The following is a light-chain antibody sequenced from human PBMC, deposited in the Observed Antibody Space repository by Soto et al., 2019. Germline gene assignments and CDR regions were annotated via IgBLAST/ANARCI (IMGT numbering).Light chain of an antibody. V-gene: IGKV3-20*01. CDR1: QSVSSSY. CDR2: GAS. CDR3: QQYGSSGT. J-gene: IGKJ1*01. Sequence: EIVLTQSPGTLSLSTGERATLSYRASQSVSSSYLAWYQQKPGQAPRLLIYGASSRATGIPDRFSGSGSGTDFTLTISRLEPEDFAVYYCQQYGSSGTFGQGTKVDIK.